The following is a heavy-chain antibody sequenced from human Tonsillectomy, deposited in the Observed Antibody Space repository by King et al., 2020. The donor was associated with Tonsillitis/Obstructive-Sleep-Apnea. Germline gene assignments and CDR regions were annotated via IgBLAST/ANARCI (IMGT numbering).Heavy chain of an antibody. CDR2: ISAYNGDT. Sequence: VQLVESGAEVKKPGASVKVSCKASGYTFTNYGINWVRQAPGQGLEWMGWISAYNGDTNYAQKVQGRVTMTKDTSTSTAYMELRSQRSDDTAVYYCARDPLSYYDFWSGYSYYFDYWGQGTLVTVSS. CDR1: GYTFTNYG. J-gene: IGHJ4*02. D-gene: IGHD3-3*01. CDR3: ARDPLSYYDFWSGYSYYFDY. V-gene: IGHV1-18*01.